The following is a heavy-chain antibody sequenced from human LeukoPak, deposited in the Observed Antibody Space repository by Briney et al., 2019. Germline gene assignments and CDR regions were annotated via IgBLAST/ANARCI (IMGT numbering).Heavy chain of an antibody. CDR2: IYYSGST. Sequence: PSETLSLTCTVSGGSISSYYWSWLRQPPGKGVEWIGYIYYSGSTNYNPSLKSRVTISVDTSKNQFSLKLSSVTAADTAVYYCARVGDLGFDYWGQGTLVTVSS. CDR3: ARVGDLGFDY. J-gene: IGHJ4*02. D-gene: IGHD3-16*01. V-gene: IGHV4-59*01. CDR1: GGSISSYY.